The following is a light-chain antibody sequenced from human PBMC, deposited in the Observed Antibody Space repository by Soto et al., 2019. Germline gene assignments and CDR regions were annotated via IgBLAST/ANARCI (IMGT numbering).Light chain of an antibody. CDR2: EVN. J-gene: IGLJ1*01. Sequence: QSALTQPASVSGSPGQSITISCTRTSNDVGSYNLVSWYQQHPGKAPKVMIYEVNKRPSGVSNRFSGSKSGNTASLTISGLQAEDEADYYCCSYAGSSTLVFGTGTKVTV. CDR1: SNDVGSYNL. CDR3: CSYAGSSTLV. V-gene: IGLV2-23*02.